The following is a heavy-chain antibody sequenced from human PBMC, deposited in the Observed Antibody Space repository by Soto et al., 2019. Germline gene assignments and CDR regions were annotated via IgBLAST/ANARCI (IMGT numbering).Heavy chain of an antibody. V-gene: IGHV4-34*01. J-gene: IGHJ4*02. CDR1: CGSFSGYY. D-gene: IGHD2-8*02. CDR2: INLSGST. CDR3: ARDKITGLFDY. Sequence: SETLSLTCAVYCGSFSGYYWTWIRQPPGSGLEWIGEINLSGSTNYNPSLMSRVTISVDTSKNQFSLKLTSVTAADTAVYYCARDKITGLFDYWGQGALVTVSS.